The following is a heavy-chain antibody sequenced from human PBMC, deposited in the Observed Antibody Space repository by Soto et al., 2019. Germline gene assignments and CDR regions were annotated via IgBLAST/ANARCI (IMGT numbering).Heavy chain of an antibody. Sequence: ASVKVSCKASGYTFTSYGISWVRQAPGQGLEWMGWISAYNGSTNYAQKLQGRVTMTTDTSTSTAYMELRSLRSDDTAVYYCARETQDQTITIFGVVNPHFDYWGQGTLVTVSS. D-gene: IGHD3-3*01. CDR1: GYTFTSYG. CDR3: ARETQDQTITIFGVVNPHFDY. CDR2: ISAYNGST. V-gene: IGHV1-18*04. J-gene: IGHJ4*02.